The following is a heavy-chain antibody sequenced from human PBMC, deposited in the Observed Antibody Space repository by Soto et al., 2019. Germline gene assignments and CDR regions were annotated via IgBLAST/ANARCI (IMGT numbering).Heavy chain of an antibody. J-gene: IGHJ1*01. CDR1: GFDFGDYY. D-gene: IGHD2-15*01. Sequence: GGSLRLSCTGSGFDFGDYYMSWIRQAPGKGLEWVSYIDSGDGTTYYTDSVKGRFTISRDNAKNSLDLQMNSLRAEDTAVYYGARDYGYCSGGSFYAGYFQHRCQG. CDR3: ARDYGYCSGGSFYAGYFQH. V-gene: IGHV3-11*04. CDR2: IDSGDGTT.